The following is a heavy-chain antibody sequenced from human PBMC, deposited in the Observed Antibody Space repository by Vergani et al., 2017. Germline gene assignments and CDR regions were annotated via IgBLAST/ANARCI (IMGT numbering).Heavy chain of an antibody. CDR1: GFTFSTYA. J-gene: IGHJ3*02. V-gene: IGHV3-23*01. CDR3: AKVGRSEVAGTFGAFDI. CDR2: LSASDRRT. Sequence: EVQLLESGGGLVQPGGSLRLSCAASGFTFSTYAMTWVRQAPGKGLEWVSTLSASDRRTHYADSVKGRFTISRDISKNTLFLHMNSLRPEDTDVYYCAKVGRSEVAGTFGAFDIWGQGTMVTVSS. D-gene: IGHD6-19*01.